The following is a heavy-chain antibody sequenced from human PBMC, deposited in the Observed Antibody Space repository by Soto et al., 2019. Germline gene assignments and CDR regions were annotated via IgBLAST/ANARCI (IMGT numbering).Heavy chain of an antibody. CDR3: AAVSAAGTRAAFDI. V-gene: IGHV3-23*01. CDR2: ISGSGGST. J-gene: IGHJ3*02. CDR1: GFTFSSYA. Sequence: LRLSCAASGFTFSSYAMSWVRQAPGKGLEWVSAISGSGGSTYYADSVKGRFTISRDNSKNTLYLQMDSLRAEDTAVYYCAAVSAAGTRAAFDIWGQGTMVTVSS. D-gene: IGHD6-13*01.